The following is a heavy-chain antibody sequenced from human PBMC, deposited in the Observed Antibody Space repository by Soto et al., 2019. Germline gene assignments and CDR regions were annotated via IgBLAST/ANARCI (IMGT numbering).Heavy chain of an antibody. D-gene: IGHD5-12*01. Sequence: QVHLVQSGAEVKKPGSSVKVSCKTSGGTFSDLAFSWVRQAPRQGLEGVGGIIPLFGTPNYAREFQGRVSISADDSSNTVYMELRSLRSEDTAVYYCASERVAEMATGGYFDNWGQGTLVTVSS. J-gene: IGHJ4*02. CDR1: GGTFSDLA. CDR2: IIPLFGTP. V-gene: IGHV1-69*01. CDR3: ASERVAEMATGGYFDN.